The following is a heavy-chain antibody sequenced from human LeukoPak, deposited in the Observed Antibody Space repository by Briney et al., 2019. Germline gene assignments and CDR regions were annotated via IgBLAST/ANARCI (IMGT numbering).Heavy chain of an antibody. V-gene: IGHV7-4-1*02. CDR3: ARAPGYCSSTSCYANYYGMDV. Sequence: ASVKVSCKASGYTFTSYAMNWVRRAPGQGLEWMGWINTNTGNPTYAQGFTGRFVFSLDTSVSTAYLQISSLKAEDTAVYYCARAPGYCSSTSCYANYYGMDVWGQGTTVTVSS. J-gene: IGHJ6*02. CDR1: GYTFTSYA. D-gene: IGHD2-2*01. CDR2: INTNTGNP.